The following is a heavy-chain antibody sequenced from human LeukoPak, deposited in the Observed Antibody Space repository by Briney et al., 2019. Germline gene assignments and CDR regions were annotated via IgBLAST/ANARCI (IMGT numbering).Heavy chain of an antibody. D-gene: IGHD2-21*01. J-gene: IGHJ5*02. V-gene: IGHV3-23*01. CDR1: GFTFTTYA. CDR2: FSGTVDTT. CDR3: AKPSAGPWGGPRRPSFHP. Sequence: QTGGSLRLSCAASGFTFTTYAMSWVRQTPGKGLEWVSTFSGTVDTTYHADSVKGRFTISRDNSKNTVYLQMNSLRAEDTAVYYCAKPSAGPWGGPRRPSFHPWAQGPPVTVPS.